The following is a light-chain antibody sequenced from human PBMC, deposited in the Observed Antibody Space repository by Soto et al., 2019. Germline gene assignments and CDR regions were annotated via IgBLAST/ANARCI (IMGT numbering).Light chain of an antibody. Sequence: DIQMTQSPYSMSAAVGDRVAIACRASQNINNYLNWYQQKPGKAPKLLVFDAASLRSGVPSRFSGGGSRTDFTLTCTSLQPEDLGTYYCQQTSSAPFTFGPGTKVDIK. V-gene: IGKV1-39*01. CDR3: QQTSSAPFT. CDR1: QNINNY. J-gene: IGKJ3*01. CDR2: DAA.